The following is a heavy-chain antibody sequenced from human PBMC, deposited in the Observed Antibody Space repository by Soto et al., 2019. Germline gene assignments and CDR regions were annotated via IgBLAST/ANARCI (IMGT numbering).Heavy chain of an antibody. CDR3: ARDRGYDLTQPGMDV. J-gene: IGHJ6*02. D-gene: IGHD5-12*01. CDR1: GFTFNNYD. V-gene: IGHV3-13*01. Sequence: GGSLRLSCAASGFTFNNYDMHWVRQATGKGLEWVAVIGAAGDTHYPGSVKGRFTISRENGKNSVYLQMNSLRAGDTAIYYCARDRGYDLTQPGMDVWGQGTTVTVYS. CDR2: IGAAGDT.